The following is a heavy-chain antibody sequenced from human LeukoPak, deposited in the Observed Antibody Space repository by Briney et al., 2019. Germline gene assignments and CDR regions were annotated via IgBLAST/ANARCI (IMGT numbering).Heavy chain of an antibody. CDR3: ARDDFEYSVHNGMDV. Sequence: SETLSLTCSVSGGSISTYYWSWIRQPAGKGLEWIGRVYRSGDTNYNPSLKSRVTMSVDTSKNQISLRLRSVTAADTAVYYCARDDFEYSVHNGMDVWGQGTTVTVPS. D-gene: IGHD3-9*01. V-gene: IGHV4-4*07. CDR2: VYRSGDT. CDR1: GGSISTYY. J-gene: IGHJ6*02.